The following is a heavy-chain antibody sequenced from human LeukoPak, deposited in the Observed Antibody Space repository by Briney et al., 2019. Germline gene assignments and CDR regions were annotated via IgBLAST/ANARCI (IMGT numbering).Heavy chain of an antibody. CDR3: AKEAFDI. CDR1: GFTFSSYA. V-gene: IGHV3-7*03. CDR2: IKTDGSQI. J-gene: IGHJ3*02. Sequence: GGSLRLSCAASGFTFSSYAIHWVRQAPGKGLEWVANIKTDGSQIYYVDSVKGRFTISRDNAKNSLYLQMNSLRAEDTALYYCAKEAFDIWGQGTMVTVSS.